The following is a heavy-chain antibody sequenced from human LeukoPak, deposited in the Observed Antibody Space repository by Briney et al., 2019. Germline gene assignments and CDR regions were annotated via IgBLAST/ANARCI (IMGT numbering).Heavy chain of an antibody. CDR3: ARDDYGDSKGRFDP. J-gene: IGHJ5*02. V-gene: IGHV1-69*06. CDR1: GGTFSNYA. D-gene: IGHD4-17*01. CDR2: IIPIFGTT. Sequence: GASVKVSCKASGGTFSNYAINWVRQAPGQGLEWMRGIIPIFGTTNHAQKFQGRVRITADKSTSTAYMELSSLRSEDTAVYYCARDDYGDSKGRFDPWGQGTLVTVSS.